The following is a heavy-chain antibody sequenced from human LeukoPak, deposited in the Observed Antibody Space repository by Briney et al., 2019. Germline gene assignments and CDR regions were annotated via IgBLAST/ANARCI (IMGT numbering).Heavy chain of an antibody. V-gene: IGHV4-38-2*02. CDR2: IYHSGST. CDR3: ARDDLQLVRRLGRNTEYYYYYYMDV. Sequence: PSETLSLTCTVSGYSISSGYYWGWIRQPPGKGLEWIGSIYHSGSTYYNPSLKSRVTISVDTSKNQFSMQLNSVTPEDTAVYYCARDDLQLVRRLGRNTEYYYYYYMDVWGKGTTVTVSS. J-gene: IGHJ6*03. CDR1: GYSISSGYY. D-gene: IGHD6-13*01.